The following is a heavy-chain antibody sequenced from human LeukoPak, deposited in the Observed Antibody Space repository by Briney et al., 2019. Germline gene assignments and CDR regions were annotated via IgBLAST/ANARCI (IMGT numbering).Heavy chain of an antibody. Sequence: GGSLRLSCAASGFTFDDYAMHWVRQAPGKGLEWVSGISWNSGSIGYADSVKGRFTISRDNAKNSLYLQMNSLRAEDTALYYCAKNVNFYIGGYFDYWGQGTLVTVSS. CDR3: AKNVNFYIGGYFDY. J-gene: IGHJ4*02. D-gene: IGHD3-16*01. CDR1: GFTFDDYA. CDR2: ISWNSGSI. V-gene: IGHV3-9*01.